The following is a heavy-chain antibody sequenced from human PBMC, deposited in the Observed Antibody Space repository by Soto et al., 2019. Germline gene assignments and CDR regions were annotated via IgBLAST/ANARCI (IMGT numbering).Heavy chain of an antibody. CDR3: VRHTCFGSNRLWFDL. D-gene: IGHD2-2*01. CDR2: IYPGDSDT. V-gene: IGHV5-51*01. J-gene: IGHJ5*02. Sequence: PGESLKISGKGSGYSFTTYWFGWVRQMPGKGLEWMGIIYPGDSDTRYSPSFQGQVTISADKSISTAYLQWSSLKASDTAMYYCVRHTCFGSNRLWFDLSAQGTLVTGSA. CDR1: GYSFTTYW.